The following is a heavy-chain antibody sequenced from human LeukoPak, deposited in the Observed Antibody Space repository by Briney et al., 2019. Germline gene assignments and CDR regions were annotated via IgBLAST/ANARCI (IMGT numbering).Heavy chain of an antibody. D-gene: IGHD5-12*01. Sequence: PSETLSLTCTVSGGSISSSSYYWGWIRQPPGKGLEWIGSIYYSGSTYYNPSLKSRVTISVDTSKNQFSLKLSSVTAADTAVYYCARGFSIVATGFDYWGQGTLVTVSS. CDR3: ARGFSIVATGFDY. V-gene: IGHV4-39*07. CDR1: GGSISSSSYY. J-gene: IGHJ4*02. CDR2: IYYSGST.